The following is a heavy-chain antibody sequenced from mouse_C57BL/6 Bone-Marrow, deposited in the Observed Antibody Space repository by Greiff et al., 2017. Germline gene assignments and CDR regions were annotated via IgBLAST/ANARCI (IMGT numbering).Heavy chain of an antibody. CDR3: VRGGRVYYAMDY. V-gene: IGHV10-1*01. Sequence: EVQVVESGGGLVQPKGSLKLSCAASGFSFNTYAMNWVRQAPGKGLEWVARIRSKSNNYATYYADSVKDRFTISRDDSESMLYLQMNNLKTEDTAMYYCVRGGRVYYAMDYWGQGTSVTVSS. CDR1: GFSFNTYA. J-gene: IGHJ4*01. CDR2: IRSKSNNYAT.